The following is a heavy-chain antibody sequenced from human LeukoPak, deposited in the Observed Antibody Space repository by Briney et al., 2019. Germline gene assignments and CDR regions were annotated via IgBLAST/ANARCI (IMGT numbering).Heavy chain of an antibody. Sequence: GRSLRLSCAASTFTFDDYAMRWVRQAPGKGLEWVSGISWNSGNIGYADSVKGRFTISRDNAKHSLYLQMNSLRAEDTALYYCAQEYTGGAFDIWGQGTMVTVSS. CDR1: TFTFDDYA. CDR2: ISWNSGNI. J-gene: IGHJ3*02. D-gene: IGHD2-2*02. V-gene: IGHV3-9*01. CDR3: AQEYTGGAFDI.